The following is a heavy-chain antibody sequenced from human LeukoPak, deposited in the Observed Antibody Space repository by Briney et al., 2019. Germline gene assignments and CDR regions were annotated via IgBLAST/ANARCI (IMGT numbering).Heavy chain of an antibody. J-gene: IGHJ4*02. D-gene: IGHD6-13*01. CDR3: ARERIATASAGDY. Sequence: GGSLRLSCAASGFTFSSYAMHWVRQAPGKGLEWVAVISYDGSNKYYADSVKGRFTISRDNAKNSLYLQMNSLRGEDTALYYCARERIATASAGDYWGQGTLVTVSS. CDR2: ISYDGSNK. CDR1: GFTFSSYA. V-gene: IGHV3-30-3*01.